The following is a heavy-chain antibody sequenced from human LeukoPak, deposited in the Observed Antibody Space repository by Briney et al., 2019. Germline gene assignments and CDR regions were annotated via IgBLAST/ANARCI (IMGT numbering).Heavy chain of an antibody. Sequence: SETLSLTCAVYGGSFSGYYWSWIRQPPGKGLEWIGEINHSGSTNYNPSLKSRVTISVDTSKNQFSLKLSSVTAADTAVYYCARGLIWFGEQGFDHWGQGTLVTVSS. CDR3: ARGLIWFGEQGFDH. CDR1: GGSFSGYY. CDR2: INHSGST. J-gene: IGHJ4*02. V-gene: IGHV4-34*01. D-gene: IGHD3-10*01.